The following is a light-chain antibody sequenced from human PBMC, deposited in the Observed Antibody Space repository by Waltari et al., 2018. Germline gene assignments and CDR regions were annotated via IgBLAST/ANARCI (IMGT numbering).Light chain of an antibody. CDR2: GAF. Sequence: EIVMTQSPATLSVSPGERVTLSCWPRQSIGSTLAWYQQIPGQAPRLLIYGAFTRAPGIPARFRGGGSGTDFTLTISSLQSEDLGVYYCQQYNNWPPYTFGQGTKLEI. CDR1: QSIGST. V-gene: IGKV3-15*01. J-gene: IGKJ2*01. CDR3: QQYNNWPPYT.